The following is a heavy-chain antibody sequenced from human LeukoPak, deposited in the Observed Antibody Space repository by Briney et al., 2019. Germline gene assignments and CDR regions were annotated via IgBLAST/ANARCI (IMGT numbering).Heavy chain of an antibody. CDR1: GFTFSDAR. Sequence: GGSLRLSCAASGFTFSDARMTWVRQAPGKGLECVGFIQSKTDGGTTDCAAPVKGRFTVSRDYSKNTLYLQMNSLKTEDTAVYYCTTWSSQFDYWGQGTLVTVSS. CDR2: IQSKTDGGTT. J-gene: IGHJ4*02. CDR3: TTWSSQFDY. D-gene: IGHD6-6*01. V-gene: IGHV3-15*01.